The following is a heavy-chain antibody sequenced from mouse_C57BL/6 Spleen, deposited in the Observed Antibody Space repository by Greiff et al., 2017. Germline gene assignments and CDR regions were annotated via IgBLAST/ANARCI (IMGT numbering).Heavy chain of an antibody. V-gene: IGHV2-2*01. CDR1: GFSLTSYG. CDR3: ARNFPYYYAMDY. Sequence: QVQLQQSGPGLVQPSQSLSITCTVSGFSLTSYGVHWVRQSPGKGLEWLGVIWSGGSTDYNAAFISRLSISKDNSKSQVFFKMNSLHADDTAIYYCARNFPYYYAMDYWGQGTSVTVSS. CDR2: IWSGGST. J-gene: IGHJ4*01.